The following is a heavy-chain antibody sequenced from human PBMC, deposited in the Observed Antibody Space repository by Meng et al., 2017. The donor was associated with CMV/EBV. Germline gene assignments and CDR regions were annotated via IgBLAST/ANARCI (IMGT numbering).Heavy chain of an antibody. D-gene: IGHD5-18*01. CDR1: GFTFKRHW. Sequence: GESLKISCAASGFTFKRHWMHWVRQAPGKGPVCVARIKSDGTYRDYAGFVKGRFTISRDNAKDMVYLQMTSLRDDDPGVYHCVRDDDRYGLDYWGRGSLVTVSS. CDR3: VRDDDRYGLDY. CDR2: IKSDGTYR. V-gene: IGHV3-74*01. J-gene: IGHJ4*02.